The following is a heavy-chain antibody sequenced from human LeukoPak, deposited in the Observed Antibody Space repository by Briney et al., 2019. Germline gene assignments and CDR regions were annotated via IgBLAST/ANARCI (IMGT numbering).Heavy chain of an antibody. V-gene: IGHV4-61*02. CDR1: GGSISSGSYY. Sequence: SETLSLTCTVSGGSISSGSYYWSWIRQPAGKGLEWIGRIYTSGSTNYNPSLKSRVTILVDTSKNQFSLKLSSVTAADTAVYYCASGIYSDYWGQGTLVTVSS. CDR2: IYTSGST. CDR3: ASGIYSDY. J-gene: IGHJ4*02.